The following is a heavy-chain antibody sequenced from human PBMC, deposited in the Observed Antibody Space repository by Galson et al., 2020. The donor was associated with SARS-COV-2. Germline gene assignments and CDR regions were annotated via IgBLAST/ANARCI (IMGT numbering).Heavy chain of an antibody. CDR2: IWYDGSNK. CDR1: GFTFSSYG. Sequence: GGSLRLSCAASGFTFSSYGMHWVRQAPGKGLEWVAVIWYDGSNKYYADSVKGRFTISRDNSKNTLYLQMNSLRAEDTAVYYCARDGSYRRDFDYWGQGTLVTVSS. V-gene: IGHV3-33*01. J-gene: IGHJ4*02. D-gene: IGHD1-26*01. CDR3: ARDGSYRRDFDY.